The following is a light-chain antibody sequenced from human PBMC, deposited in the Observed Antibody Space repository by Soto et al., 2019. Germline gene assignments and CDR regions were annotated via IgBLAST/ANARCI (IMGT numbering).Light chain of an antibody. J-gene: IGLJ1*01. CDR3: TAFSANRVYL. CDR2: GVH. CDR1: SNDIGTYDY. Sequence: QSAMTQPISVSGSPGQSITISCTGNSNDIGTYDYVCWYQQHPGKALRLLIHGVHNRSPGISGRFSASKSGLTASLTISGLQAEDEADYYCTAFSANRVYLFGPGTKVTVL. V-gene: IGLV2-14*01.